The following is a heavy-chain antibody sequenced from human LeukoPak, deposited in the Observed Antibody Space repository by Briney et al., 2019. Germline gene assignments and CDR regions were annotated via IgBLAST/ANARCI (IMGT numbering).Heavy chain of an antibody. CDR1: GFTFSRHA. V-gene: IGHV3-23*01. D-gene: IGHD3-3*01. J-gene: IGHJ4*02. CDR3: AKDSLASYYDVWSCKNTSHDS. Sequence: GGSLRLSCAASGFTFSRHAMSWVRQAPGKGLEWVSGITGTGSGGSTYYADSVKGRFTISRDNSKNTLYLQMNSLRVEDTAIYYCAKDSLASYYDVWSCKNTSHDSWGQGALVTVSS. CDR2: ITGTGSGGST.